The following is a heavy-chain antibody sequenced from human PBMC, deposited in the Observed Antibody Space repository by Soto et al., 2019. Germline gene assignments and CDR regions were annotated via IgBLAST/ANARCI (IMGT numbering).Heavy chain of an antibody. CDR1: GFTFSRYG. CDR2: ISYDGSDK. Sequence: QVQLVESGGGVVQPERSLRLSCAASGFTFSRYGMQWVRQAPDKGLEWVAVISYDGSDKYYADSVKGRFTMSRDNSKNMLYLQINSVRVADATIYYRARGECEIAVVVATQQPPEYLGQGTLVPVSS. CDR3: ARGECEIAVVVATQQPPEY. V-gene: IGHV3-30-3*01. D-gene: IGHD2-21*01. J-gene: IGHJ4*02.